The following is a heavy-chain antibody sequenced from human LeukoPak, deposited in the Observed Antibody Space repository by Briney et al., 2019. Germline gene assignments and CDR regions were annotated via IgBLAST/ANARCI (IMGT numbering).Heavy chain of an antibody. J-gene: IGHJ5*02. CDR2: ISYDGSST. D-gene: IGHD3-10*01. Sequence: GGSLRLSCSASGFIFSSYSMQWVRQASGKGLEWVAMISYDGSSTYYADSVKGRFTISRDSSQNTLYLQMNSLRSDDTAVYYCARTYYGSGSYSWFDPWGQGTLVSVSS. CDR1: GFIFSSYS. V-gene: IGHV3-30-3*01. CDR3: ARTYYGSGSYSWFDP.